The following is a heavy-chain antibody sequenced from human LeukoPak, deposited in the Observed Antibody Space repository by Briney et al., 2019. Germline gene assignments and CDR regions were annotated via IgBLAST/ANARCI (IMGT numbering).Heavy chain of an antibody. CDR3: AKGYCRGISCYSDY. J-gene: IGHJ4*02. V-gene: IGHV3-23*01. CDR1: GFTFSSHA. CDR2: ISGGGAST. D-gene: IGHD2-2*02. Sequence: GGSLRLSCVASGFTFSSHAMCWVRQAPGKGLEWVSAISGGGASTYYADSVKGRFTISRDNSKNTLYLQMNSLRAEDTAVYYCAKGYCRGISCYSDYWGQGTLVTVSS.